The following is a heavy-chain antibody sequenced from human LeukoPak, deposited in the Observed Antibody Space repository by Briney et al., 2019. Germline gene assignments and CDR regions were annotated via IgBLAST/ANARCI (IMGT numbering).Heavy chain of an antibody. J-gene: IGHJ4*02. CDR2: ISYDGSNK. CDR3: ARSPPSYSPVCLDY. D-gene: IGHD5-18*01. V-gene: IGHV3-30*01. CDR1: GFTFSSYA. Sequence: PGRSLRLSCAASGFTFSSYAMHWVRQAPGKGLEWVAVISYDGSNKYYADSVKGRFTISRDNSKNTLYLQMNSLRAEDTAVYYCARSPPSYSPVCLDYWGQGTLVTVSS.